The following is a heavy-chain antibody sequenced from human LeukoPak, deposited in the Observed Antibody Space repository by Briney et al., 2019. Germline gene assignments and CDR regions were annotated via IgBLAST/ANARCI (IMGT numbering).Heavy chain of an antibody. CDR1: GFNFSSYW. CDR3: ARDPETRSYYDSSGYSGAFHH. CDR2: IKQDGSEK. V-gene: IGHV3-7*01. Sequence: PGGSLRLSCAASGFNFSSYWMSWVRQAPGKWLEWVAKIKQDGSEKYYVDSVKGRFIISRDNGKNSLYLQMNSLTAEDTAVYFCARDPETRSYYDSSGYSGAFHHWGQGTLVTVSS. D-gene: IGHD3-22*01. J-gene: IGHJ1*01.